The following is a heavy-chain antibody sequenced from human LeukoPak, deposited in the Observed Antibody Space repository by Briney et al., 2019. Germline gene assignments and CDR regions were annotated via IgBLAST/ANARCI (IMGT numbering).Heavy chain of an antibody. CDR2: INPNSGGT. V-gene: IGHV1-2*02. Sequence: ASVNVSCKASGYTFTGYYMHWVRQAPGHGLEGMGWINPNSGGTNYAQKFQGRVTMTRDTSISTAYMELSRLRSDDTAVYYCARAEQDYGDYAYAFDIWGQGTMVTVSS. D-gene: IGHD4-17*01. CDR1: GYTFTGYY. J-gene: IGHJ3*02. CDR3: ARAEQDYGDYAYAFDI.